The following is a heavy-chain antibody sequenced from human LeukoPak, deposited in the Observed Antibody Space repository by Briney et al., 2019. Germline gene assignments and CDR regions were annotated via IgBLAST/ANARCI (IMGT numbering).Heavy chain of an antibody. CDR2: INTNTGDP. V-gene: IGHV7-4-1*02. D-gene: IGHD2-15*01. Sequence: AASVKVSCKASGDTFTSYAMNWGRQAPGEGLVWMGWINTNTGDPTYAQGFTRRFVLSVDTSVSTAYLQISSLKAEDTAVYYCARSDCSGGSCYKAYSGMDVWGQGTTVTVSS. CDR1: GDTFTSYA. CDR3: ARSDCSGGSCYKAYSGMDV. J-gene: IGHJ6*02.